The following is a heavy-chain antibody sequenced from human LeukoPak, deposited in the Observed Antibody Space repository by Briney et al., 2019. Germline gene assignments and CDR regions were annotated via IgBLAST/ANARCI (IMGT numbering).Heavy chain of an antibody. D-gene: IGHD6-13*01. Sequence: PSETLSLTCTVSGYSISSGYYWGWIRQPPGKGLEWIGSIYHSGSTYYNPSLKSRVTISVDTSKNQFSLKLSSVTAADTAVYYCARSGTGYGSSWYSPWGQGTLVTVSS. CDR3: ARSGTGYGSSWYSP. CDR2: IYHSGST. J-gene: IGHJ5*02. CDR1: GYSISSGYY. V-gene: IGHV4-38-2*02.